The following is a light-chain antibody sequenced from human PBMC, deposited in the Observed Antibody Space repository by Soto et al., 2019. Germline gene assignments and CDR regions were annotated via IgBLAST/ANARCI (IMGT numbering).Light chain of an antibody. CDR1: QSVSSN. CDR2: GAS. Sequence: EILLTQSPGTLSLSPGERATLSCRASQSVSSNLAWYQQKPGQAPRLLIYGASTRATGTPARFSGSGSGTEFTLTISSLQSEDFAVYHCQQYNNWPPPTFGQGTKVDIK. V-gene: IGKV3-15*01. CDR3: QQYNNWPPPT. J-gene: IGKJ1*01.